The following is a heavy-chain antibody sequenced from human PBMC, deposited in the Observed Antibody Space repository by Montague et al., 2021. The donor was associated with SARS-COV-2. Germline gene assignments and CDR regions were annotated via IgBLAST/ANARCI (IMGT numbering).Heavy chain of an antibody. CDR3: ARCLAAGIHGGNCFDF. V-gene: IGHV4-39*07. Sequence: SETLSLTCSVSGGSISITDHYWGWIRQPPGKGLELIGTIYYTGTTYYXPSLKSRVTISRDTSKNQFSLKVTSVTAADTAVYYCARCLAAGIHGGNCFDFWGQGSLVTVSS. D-gene: IGHD5-18*01. CDR1: GGSISITDHY. CDR2: IYYTGTT. J-gene: IGHJ4*02.